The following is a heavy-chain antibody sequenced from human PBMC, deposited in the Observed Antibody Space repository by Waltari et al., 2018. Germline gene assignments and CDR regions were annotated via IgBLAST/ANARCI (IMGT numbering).Heavy chain of an antibody. V-gene: IGHV4-39*01. CDR3: ARSPGNVLLWFGELNYFDY. D-gene: IGHD3-10*01. J-gene: IGHJ4*02. Sequence: QVQLQQWGAGLLKPSETLSLTCTVSGGSISSSSYYWGWIRQPPGKGLEWIGSIYYSGSTYYNPSLKSRVTISVDTSKNQFSLKLSSVTAADTAVYYCARSPGNVLLWFGELNYFDYWGQGTLVTVSS. CDR1: GGSISSSSYY. CDR2: IYYSGST.